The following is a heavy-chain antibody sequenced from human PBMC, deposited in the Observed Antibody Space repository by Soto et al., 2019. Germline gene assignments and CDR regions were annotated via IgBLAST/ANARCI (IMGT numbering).Heavy chain of an antibody. CDR1: GFTFSSYG. Sequence: QVQLVESGGGVVQPGRSLRLSYAASGFTFSSYGMHWVRQAPGKGLEWVAVIWYDGSNKYYADSVKGRFTISRDNSKNTLYLQMNSLRAEDTAVYYCARAHSTYFDYWGQGTLVTVSS. CDR2: IWYDGSNK. CDR3: ARAHSTYFDY. V-gene: IGHV3-33*01. J-gene: IGHJ4*02.